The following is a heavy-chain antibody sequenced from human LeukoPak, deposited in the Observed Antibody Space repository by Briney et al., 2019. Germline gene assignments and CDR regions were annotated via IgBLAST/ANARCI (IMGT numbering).Heavy chain of an antibody. V-gene: IGHV3-48*02. CDR1: GFTFSSYS. CDR3: AKDRGNDYGVFDY. J-gene: IGHJ4*02. D-gene: IGHD4-17*01. CDR2: ISSGSGTT. Sequence: PGGSLRLSCAASGFTFSSYSMNWVRQTPGKGLEWISYISSGSGTTYYEDSVQGRFITSRNNAKNSLHLQMNSLRDEDTGVYYCAKDRGNDYGVFDYWGQGTLVTVSS.